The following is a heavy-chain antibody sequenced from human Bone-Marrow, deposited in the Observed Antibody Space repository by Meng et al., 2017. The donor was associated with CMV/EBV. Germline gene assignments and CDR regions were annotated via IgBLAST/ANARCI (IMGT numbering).Heavy chain of an antibody. D-gene: IGHD2-2*01. CDR2: ISAYYGNT. J-gene: IGHJ6*02. CDR1: GYTFTGYY. CDR3: ARGDIVKVPTEMGDYYHNYGVDV. Sequence: ASVKVSCKASGYTFTGYYMHWVRQAPGQGLEWMGWISAYYGNTNYAQKLQGRVTMTADTSTTTAYMELRRLRSDDTAVYYCARGDIVKVPTEMGDYYHNYGVDVWGQGTTVTVSS. V-gene: IGHV1-18*04.